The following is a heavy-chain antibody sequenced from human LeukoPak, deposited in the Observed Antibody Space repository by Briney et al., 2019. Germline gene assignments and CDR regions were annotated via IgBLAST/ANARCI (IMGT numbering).Heavy chain of an antibody. CDR2: VSGDGGST. J-gene: IGHJ4*02. D-gene: IGHD3-16*02. CDR1: GFTFDDCA. Sequence: GGSLRVSCAAPGFTFDDCALHWVRQAPGKGLEWVSLVSGDGGSTYYADSVKGRFTISRDNSKNSLYLQMNSLRTEDTALYYCAKDMGLRLGELSYPDYWGQGTLVTVSS. V-gene: IGHV3-43*02. CDR3: AKDMGLRLGELSYPDY.